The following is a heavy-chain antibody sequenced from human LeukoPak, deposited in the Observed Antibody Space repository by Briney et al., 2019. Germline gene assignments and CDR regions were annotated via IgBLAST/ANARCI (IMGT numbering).Heavy chain of an antibody. CDR1: GFTFSSYG. D-gene: IGHD3-9*01. Sequence: GGSLRLSCAASGFTFSSYGMHWVRQAPGKGLEWVAVIWYDGSNKYYADSVKGRFTISRDNSKNTLYLQMNSLRAEDTAVYYCARSDWFMHAFDIWGQGTMVTVSS. J-gene: IGHJ3*02. CDR2: IWYDGSNK. V-gene: IGHV3-33*01. CDR3: ARSDWFMHAFDI.